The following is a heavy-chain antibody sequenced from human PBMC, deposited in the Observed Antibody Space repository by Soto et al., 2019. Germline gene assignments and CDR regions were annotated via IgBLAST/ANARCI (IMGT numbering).Heavy chain of an antibody. Sequence: QVKLQESGPRLVRPSQTLSLTCTVSGDSLISPNNYWAWIRHLPGKGLEWIGYIYYTGGTYFNPSLWSRVSMSVDTSAHQFSLNLSSVTVADTALYYGAREGHLREQCNWFDLWGQGTLVTVSS. CDR1: GDSLISPNNY. CDR2: IYYTGGT. CDR3: AREGHLREQCNWFDL. V-gene: IGHV4-31*03. J-gene: IGHJ5*02.